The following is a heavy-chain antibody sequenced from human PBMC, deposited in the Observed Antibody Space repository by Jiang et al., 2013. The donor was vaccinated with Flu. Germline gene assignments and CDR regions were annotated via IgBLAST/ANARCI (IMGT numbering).Heavy chain of an antibody. CDR2: IYWDDDK. V-gene: IGHV2-5*02. D-gene: IGHD3-16*01. J-gene: IGHJ4*02. Sequence: KPTQTLTLTCTFSGFSLSTSGVGVGWIRQPPGKALEWLALIYWDDDKRYSPSLKSRLTITKDTSKNQVVLTMTNMDPVDTATYYCAHSICLFCEVGTGRRYYFDYWGQGTLVTVSS. CDR1: GFSLSTSGVG. CDR3: AHSICLFCEVGTGRRYYFDY.